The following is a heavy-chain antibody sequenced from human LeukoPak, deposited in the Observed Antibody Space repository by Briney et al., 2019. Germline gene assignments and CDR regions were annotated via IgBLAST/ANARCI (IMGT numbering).Heavy chain of an antibody. J-gene: IGHJ4*02. V-gene: IGHV3-30*18. CDR2: ISYDGSNK. CDR1: GFTFSSYG. D-gene: IGHD6-19*01. CDR3: AKDLEQWLVQYYFDY. Sequence: GRSLRLSCAASGFTFSSYGMHWVRQAPGKGLEWVAVISYDGSNKYYADSVKGRFTISRDNSKNTLYLQMNSLRAEDTAVYHCAKDLEQWLVQYYFDYWGQGTLVTVSS.